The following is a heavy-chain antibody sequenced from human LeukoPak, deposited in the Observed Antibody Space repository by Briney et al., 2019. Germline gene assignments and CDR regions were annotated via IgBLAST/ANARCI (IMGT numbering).Heavy chain of an antibody. V-gene: IGHV3-11*01. CDR2: ITDSGSTI. J-gene: IGHJ6*02. Sequence: GGSLRLSCAASGFTFRDYNMNWVRLAPGKGLEWVSYITDSGSTIHYADSVNGRFTISGDNAKNTLYLQMNSLRAEGSAVYYCARSIGLTGGGVNVWGRGTTVTVSS. D-gene: IGHD3-9*01. CDR1: GFTFRDYN. CDR3: ARSIGLTGGGVNV.